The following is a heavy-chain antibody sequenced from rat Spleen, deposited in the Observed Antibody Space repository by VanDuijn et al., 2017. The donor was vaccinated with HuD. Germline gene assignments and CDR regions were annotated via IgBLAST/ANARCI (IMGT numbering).Heavy chain of an antibody. CDR2: ISYDGRRI. D-gene: IGHD1-12*02. Sequence: EVQLVESDGGLVQPGRSLKLSCAASGFTFSAYYMAWVRQAPTKGLEWVATISYDGRRIYYRDSVKGRFTISRDNAKSSLYLQMDSLRSEDTATYYCTIGSHYHDVPYYYEYWGQGVMVTVSA. J-gene: IGHJ2*01. V-gene: IGHV5-29*01. CDR1: GFTFSAYY. CDR3: TIGSHYHDVPYYYEY.